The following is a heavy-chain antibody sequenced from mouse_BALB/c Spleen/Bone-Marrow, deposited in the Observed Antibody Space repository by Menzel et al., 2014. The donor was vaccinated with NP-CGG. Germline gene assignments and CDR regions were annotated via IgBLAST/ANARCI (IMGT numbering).Heavy chain of an antibody. CDR2: ISSGGGST. D-gene: IGHD1-1*01. Sequence: EVKLMESGGGLVKPGGSLKLSCAASGFAFSSYDMSWVRQTPEKRLEWVAYISSGGGSTYYPDTVKGRFTISGDNAKNXLYLQMSSLKSEDTAMYYCARPLYYYGSSPFYAMDYWGQGTSVTVSS. CDR1: GFAFSSYD. J-gene: IGHJ4*01. V-gene: IGHV5-12-1*01. CDR3: ARPLYYYGSSPFYAMDY.